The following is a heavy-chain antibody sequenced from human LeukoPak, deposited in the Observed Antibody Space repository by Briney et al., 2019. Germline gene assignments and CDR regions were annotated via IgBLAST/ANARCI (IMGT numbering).Heavy chain of an antibody. CDR1: GSSVNSGGYY. V-gene: IGHV4-31*01. CDR3: ARQPPGSGYQYRYYFDY. Sequence: SETLSLTCTVSGSSVNSGGYYWNWIRQYPGRGLEWIGYIYFSGSTFYNPSFESHVFISLDTSKNQFSLRLSSVTAADTAIYYCARQPPGSGYQYRYYFDYWGQGTLVTVSS. CDR2: IYFSGST. J-gene: IGHJ4*02. D-gene: IGHD3-22*01.